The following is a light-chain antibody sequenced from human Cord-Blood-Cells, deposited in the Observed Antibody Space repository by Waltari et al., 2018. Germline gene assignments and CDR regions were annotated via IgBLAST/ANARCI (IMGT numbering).Light chain of an antibody. J-gene: IGKJ4*01. CDR2: WAS. Sequence: DIVMTQSPDSLAVSLGERATINCKSSQSVLYSSNNKNYLAWYQQKPGHPPKLLIYWASTRESGVPDRFRGSGCGTDFTLTISSLQAEDVAVYYCQQYYSTPLTFGGGTKVEIK. CDR3: QQYYSTPLT. CDR1: QSVLYSSNNKNY. V-gene: IGKV4-1*01.